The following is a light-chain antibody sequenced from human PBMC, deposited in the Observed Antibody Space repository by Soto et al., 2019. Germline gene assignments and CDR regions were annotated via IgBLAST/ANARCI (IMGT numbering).Light chain of an antibody. CDR2: GAS. CDR1: QSVSRY. J-gene: IGKJ3*01. CDR3: QQRSTWPFT. V-gene: IGKV3-11*01. Sequence: PGERATLSCRASQSVSRYLAWYQQSPGQAPRLLIHGASNRANGIPARFSGSASGTDFTLTISSLEPEDFAVYYCQQRSTWPFTFGPGTKVDIK.